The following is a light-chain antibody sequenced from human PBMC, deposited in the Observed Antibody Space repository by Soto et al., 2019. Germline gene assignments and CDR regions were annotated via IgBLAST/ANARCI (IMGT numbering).Light chain of an antibody. V-gene: IGKV4-1*01. CDR1: QSVFYSSKSKNS. CDR3: QQYYNIPWT. CDR2: WAS. Sequence: DIVMTQSPDSLAVSPGERATITCKSSQSVFYSSKSKNSVAWYQQKPGQAPKLLIYWASSRETGVPDRFSGSGSGTDFTLTISSLQAEDVAVYYCQQYYNIPWTFGQGTKVEVK. J-gene: IGKJ1*01.